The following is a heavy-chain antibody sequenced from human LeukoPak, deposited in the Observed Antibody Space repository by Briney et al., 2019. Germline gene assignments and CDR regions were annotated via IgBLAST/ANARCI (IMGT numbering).Heavy chain of an antibody. V-gene: IGHV4-59*01. D-gene: IGHD1-26*01. CDR1: GGSIGSYY. Sequence: SETLSLTCTVSGGSIGSYYWNWIRQPPGKGLEWIGYIYYSESTNYNPSLKSRATISVDTSKNQFSLKLSSVTAADTAIYYCAGVVGGSYSMDVWGQGTTVTVSS. CDR3: AGVVGGSYSMDV. CDR2: IYYSEST. J-gene: IGHJ6*02.